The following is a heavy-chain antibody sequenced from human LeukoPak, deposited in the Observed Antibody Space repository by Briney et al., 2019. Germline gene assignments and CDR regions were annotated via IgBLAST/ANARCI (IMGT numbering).Heavy chain of an antibody. CDR2: ISAYNGNT. CDR1: GYTFTSYG. Sequence: ASVKVSCKASGYTFTSYGISWVRQAPGQGLEWMGWISAYNGNTNYAQKLQGRDTMTTDTSTSTAYMELRSLRSDDTAVYYCARVRYDYVWGSYRPPRYFDYWGQGTLVTVSS. CDR3: ARVRYDYVWGSYRPPRYFDY. V-gene: IGHV1-18*01. D-gene: IGHD3-16*02. J-gene: IGHJ4*02.